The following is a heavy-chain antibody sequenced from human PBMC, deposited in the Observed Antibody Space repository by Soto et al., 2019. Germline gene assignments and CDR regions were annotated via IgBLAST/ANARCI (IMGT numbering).Heavy chain of an antibody. V-gene: IGHV5-10-1*01. CDR3: ARLQWLAPYLDY. Sequence: GESLKISCKGSGYSFTSYWISWVRQMPGKGLGWMGRIDPSDSYTNYSPSFQGHVTISADKSISTAYLQWSSLKASDTAMYYCARLQWLAPYLDYWGQGTLVTVSS. CDR2: IDPSDSYT. CDR1: GYSFTSYW. D-gene: IGHD6-19*01. J-gene: IGHJ4*02.